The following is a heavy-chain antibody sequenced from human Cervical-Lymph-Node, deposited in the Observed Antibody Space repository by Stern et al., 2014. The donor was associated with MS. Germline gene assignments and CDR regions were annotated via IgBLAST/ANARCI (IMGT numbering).Heavy chain of an antibody. J-gene: IGHJ4*02. D-gene: IGHD2-8*01. CDR1: GFTFSSYG. CDR2: ISYDGNHK. Sequence: QVQLVESGGAVVPPGRSLRLSCAASGFTFSSYGMHCVRQAPGKGLEWGTVISYDGNHKYYAASVKGRFTISRDNSKNTLHLQMNSVTPDDTAIYYCARDYEDTSMLFDHWGQGTLVTVSS. V-gene: IGHV3-30*03. CDR3: ARDYEDTSMLFDH.